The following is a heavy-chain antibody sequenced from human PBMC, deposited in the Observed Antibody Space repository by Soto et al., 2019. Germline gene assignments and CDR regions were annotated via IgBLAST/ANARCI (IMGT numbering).Heavy chain of an antibody. V-gene: IGHV4-34*01. CDR3: ARGGTWPTRFDP. J-gene: IGHJ5*02. Sequence: SETLSLTFAVYGGPLGPDYCSWIRQSPGKGLEWIGEVRCSGSTNYNPSLRSRVTVSVDMSRNQFSLKLTSMTAADTAVYYCARGGTWPTRFDPWGPGTLVTVSS. CDR2: VRCSGST. CDR1: GGPLGPDY.